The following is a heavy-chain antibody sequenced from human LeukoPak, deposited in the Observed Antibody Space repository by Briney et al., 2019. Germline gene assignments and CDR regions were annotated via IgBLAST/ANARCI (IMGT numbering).Heavy chain of an antibody. Sequence: KPGGSLRLSCAASGFTFSSYAMSWVRQAPVKGPEWVSAISGSGGSTYYADSVKGRFTISRDNSKNTLYLQMDSLRAEDTAVYYCAKDGYDYYYYYMDVWGKGTTVTVSS. D-gene: IGHD1-1*01. V-gene: IGHV3-23*01. CDR2: ISGSGGST. CDR3: AKDGYDYYYYYMDV. J-gene: IGHJ6*03. CDR1: GFTFSSYA.